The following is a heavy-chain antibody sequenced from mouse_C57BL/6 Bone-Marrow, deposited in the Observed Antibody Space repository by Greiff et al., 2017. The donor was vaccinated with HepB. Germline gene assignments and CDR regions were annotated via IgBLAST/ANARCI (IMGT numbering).Heavy chain of an antibody. CDR2: IHPNSGST. CDR3: ARGFDYYGSSVYAMDY. Sequence: QVQLQQPGAELVKPGASVKLSCKASGYTFTSYWMHWVKQRPGQGLEWIGMIHPNSGSTNYSEKFKSKATLTVDKSSSTAYMQLSSLTSEDSAVYYCARGFDYYGSSVYAMDYWGQGTSVTVSS. J-gene: IGHJ4*01. V-gene: IGHV1-64*01. CDR1: GYTFTSYW. D-gene: IGHD1-1*01.